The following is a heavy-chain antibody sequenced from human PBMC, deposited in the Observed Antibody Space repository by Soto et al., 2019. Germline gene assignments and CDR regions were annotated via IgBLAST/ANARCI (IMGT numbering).Heavy chain of an antibody. CDR1: GASITNDAFF. V-gene: IGHV4-31*03. CDR2: ITYGGSI. CDR3: AKMERTQLWLLVQN. J-gene: IGHJ4*02. Sequence: QVQLQEAGPRLVKPSQTLSLTCTVSGASITNDAFFWTWVRQHPEKGLEWLAYITYGGSIYYDPSLRSRLTVSIDKSKSKFSLNVRSVTAADTAVYYCAKMERTQLWLLVQNWGQGLLVTVSS. D-gene: IGHD5-18*01.